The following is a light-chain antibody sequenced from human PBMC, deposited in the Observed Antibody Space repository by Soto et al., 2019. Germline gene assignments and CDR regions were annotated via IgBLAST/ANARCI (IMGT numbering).Light chain of an antibody. J-gene: IGLJ2*01. CDR2: EVT. CDR1: SSDVGGYNY. CDR3: SSFAGGGNPVL. Sequence: QSALTQPPSASGSLGQSVTISCTGTSSDVGGYNYVSWHQQHPGKAPKVMIYEVTKRPPXVPDRXSGSKSGNTASLTVSGLQAEDEADYYCSSFAGGGNPVLLGGGTKVTVL. V-gene: IGLV2-8*01.